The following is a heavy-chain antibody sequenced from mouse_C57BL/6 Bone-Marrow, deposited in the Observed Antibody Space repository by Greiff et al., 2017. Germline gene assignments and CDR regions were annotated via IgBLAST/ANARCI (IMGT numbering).Heavy chain of an antibody. J-gene: IGHJ1*03. CDR3: ARDYGSSYWYFDV. Sequence: VQLQQSGPELVKPGASVKLSCKASGYTFTGYDINWVKQRPGQGLEWIGWIYPRDGSTKYNEKFKGKATLTVDTSSSTAYMELHSLTSEDSAVYYCARDYGSSYWYFDVWGKGTTVTVSS. D-gene: IGHD1-1*01. CDR1: GYTFTGYD. CDR2: IYPRDGST. V-gene: IGHV1-85*01.